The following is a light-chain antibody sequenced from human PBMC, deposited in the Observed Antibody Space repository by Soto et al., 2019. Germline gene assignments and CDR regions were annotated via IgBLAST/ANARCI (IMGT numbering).Light chain of an antibody. CDR2: AAS. Sequence: DIHLTQSPSFLSASVGDRVTITCRASQGIASALAWYQQKAGKAPKLLIYAASTLESGVPSRFSGSGPGTAFTLTISSLQPEDFAIYYCQQFKSYPLTFGGGTKVEIK. CDR3: QQFKSYPLT. V-gene: IGKV1-9*01. J-gene: IGKJ4*02. CDR1: QGIASA.